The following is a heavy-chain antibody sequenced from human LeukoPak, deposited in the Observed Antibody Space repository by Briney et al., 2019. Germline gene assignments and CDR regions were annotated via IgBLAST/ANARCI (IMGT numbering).Heavy chain of an antibody. CDR1: GFTFGSYA. CDR2: ISGSGGST. CDR3: ARVRYGELDV. J-gene: IGHJ6*02. V-gene: IGHV3-23*01. D-gene: IGHD4-17*01. Sequence: GGSLRLPCTASGFTFGSYAMYWVRQAPGKGLEWVSGISGSGGSTFYADSVKGRFTISRDNSENTVYLQMNSLRADDTAVYYCARVRYGELDVWGQGTTVTVSS.